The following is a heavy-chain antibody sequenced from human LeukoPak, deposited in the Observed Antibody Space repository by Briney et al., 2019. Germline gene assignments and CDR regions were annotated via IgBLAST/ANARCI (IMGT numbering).Heavy chain of an antibody. J-gene: IGHJ6*03. V-gene: IGHV1-8*03. CDR3: ARGDGSIAVAGRYYYYYMDV. CDR1: GHTFTSYD. Sequence: GASVKVSCKASGHTFTSYDINWVRQATGQGLEWMGWMNPNSGNRGYPQKFHGRVTITRNTSISTAYMELSSLRSEDTAVYYCARGDGSIAVAGRYYYYYMDVWGKGTTVTVSS. CDR2: MNPNSGNR. D-gene: IGHD6-19*01.